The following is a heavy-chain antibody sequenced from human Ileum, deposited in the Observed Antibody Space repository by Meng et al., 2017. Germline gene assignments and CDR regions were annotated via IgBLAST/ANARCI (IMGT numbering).Heavy chain of an antibody. D-gene: IGHD7-27*01. CDR1: GGSVSSAACQ. CDR2: AAKRFDPSP. CDR3: ARDYWGSLDY. J-gene: IGHJ4*02. Sequence: QLQELGAGLGRPSETISLMWTVYGGSVSSAACQWGWISTHQGKGLGWIGYAAKRFDPSPNYNSSLKSRVTISLDTPKNQFSLKLTSVTAADTAVYYCARDYWGSLDYWGQGILVTVSS. V-gene: IGHV4-61*08.